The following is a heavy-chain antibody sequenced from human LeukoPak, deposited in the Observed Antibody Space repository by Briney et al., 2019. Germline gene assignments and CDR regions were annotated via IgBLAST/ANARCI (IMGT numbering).Heavy chain of an antibody. CDR1: GFTFSSYG. D-gene: IGHD3-16*01. J-gene: IGHJ4*02. CDR2: ISYDGSNK. Sequence: GGPLRLSCAASGFTFSSYGMHWVRQAPGKGLEWVAVISYDGSNKYYADSVKGRFTISRDNSKNTLYLQMNSLRAEDTAVYYCARHGGSYAFDYWGQGTLVTVSS. CDR3: ARHGGSYAFDY. V-gene: IGHV3-30*03.